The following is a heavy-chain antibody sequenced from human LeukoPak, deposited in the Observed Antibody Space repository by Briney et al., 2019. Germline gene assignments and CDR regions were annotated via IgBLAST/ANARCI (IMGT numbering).Heavy chain of an antibody. V-gene: IGHV4-59*01. D-gene: IGHD5-24*01. CDR1: GGSISSYY. J-gene: IGHJ6*02. CDR3: ARQDGLYYAMDV. Sequence: SETLSLTCTVSGGSISSYYWNWIRQPPGKGLEWIGYIYYSGSTNYNPSLKSRVTISVDTSKNQFSLKLSSVTAADTAVYYCARQDGLYYAMDVWGQGTTVTVSS. CDR2: IYYSGST.